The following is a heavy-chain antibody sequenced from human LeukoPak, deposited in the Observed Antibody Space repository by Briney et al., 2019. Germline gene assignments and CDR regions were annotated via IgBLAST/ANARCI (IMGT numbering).Heavy chain of an antibody. J-gene: IGHJ4*02. CDR2: IYSGGAT. V-gene: IGHV3-66*04. CDR3: ARLHYDVLTGPFDY. CDR1: GITVSTNY. Sequence: GGSLRLSCAASGITVSTNYMSWVRQAPGKGLEWVSIIYSGGATYYADSAKGRFTISRENSENTLWLQMNSLRAEDTAVYYCARLHYDVLTGPFDYWGQGTLVTVSS. D-gene: IGHD3-9*01.